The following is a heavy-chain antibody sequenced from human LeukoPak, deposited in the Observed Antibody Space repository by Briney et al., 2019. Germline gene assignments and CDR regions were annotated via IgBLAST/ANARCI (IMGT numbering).Heavy chain of an antibody. Sequence: GGSLRLSCAASGFTFSNYGMHWVRQAPGKGLVWVAFIRYDESNKYYADSVKGRFTIFRDNSKNTLYLQMNSLRAEDTAVYYCAQEKHILPAYWGQGTLVTVSS. J-gene: IGHJ4*02. CDR2: IRYDESNK. CDR3: AQEKHILPAY. CDR1: GFTFSNYG. V-gene: IGHV3-30*02.